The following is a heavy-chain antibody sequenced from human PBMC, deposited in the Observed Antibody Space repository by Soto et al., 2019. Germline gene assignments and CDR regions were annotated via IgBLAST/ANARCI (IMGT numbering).Heavy chain of an antibody. V-gene: IGHV6-1*01. D-gene: IGHD6-6*01. CDR3: ARDVEQLVPYYYYGMDV. CDR1: GDGVSSNSAA. J-gene: IGHJ6*02. Sequence: SQTLSLTCAISGDGVSSNSAAWNWIRQSPSRGLEWLGRTYYRSKWYNDYAVSVKSRITINPDTSKNQFSLQLNSVTPEDTAVYYCARDVEQLVPYYYYGMDVWGQGTTVTVSS. CDR2: TYYRSKWYN.